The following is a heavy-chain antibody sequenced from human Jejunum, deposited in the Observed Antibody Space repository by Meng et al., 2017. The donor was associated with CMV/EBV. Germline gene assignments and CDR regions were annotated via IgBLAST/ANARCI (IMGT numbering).Heavy chain of an antibody. Sequence: TWQASGPSLLKPTPALTLTCIFSGFSPGTRGEGVGWLRQSDGKAVEWLALIYWGDRERYSPSLNYRLTITKDTSKNEVVLTMTDMDPVDTGTSCCTHFVGGYYPSRTDFWGQRTLVTVSS. J-gene: IGHJ4*02. CDR2: IYWGDRE. D-gene: IGHD1-26*01. V-gene: IGHV2-5*02. CDR1: GFSPGTRGEG. CDR3: THFVGGYYPSRTDF.